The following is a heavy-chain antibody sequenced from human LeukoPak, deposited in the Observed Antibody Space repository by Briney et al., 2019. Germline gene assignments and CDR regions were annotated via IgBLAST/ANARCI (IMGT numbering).Heavy chain of an antibody. CDR2: ISGSGGST. Sequence: GGSLRLSCAASGFSFSSYGMHWVRQAPGKGLEWVSAISGSGGSTYYAGSVKGRFTISRDNSKNTLYLQMNSLRAEDTAVYYCAKDPYRSNPAKIVVVPAATTITDYWGQGTLVTVSS. V-gene: IGHV3-23*01. J-gene: IGHJ4*02. CDR1: GFSFSSYG. CDR3: AKDPYRSNPAKIVVVPAATTITDY. D-gene: IGHD2-2*01.